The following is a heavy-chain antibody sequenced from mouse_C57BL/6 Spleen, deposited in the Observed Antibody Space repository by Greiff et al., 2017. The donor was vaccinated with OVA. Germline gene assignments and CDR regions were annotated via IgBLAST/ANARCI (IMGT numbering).Heavy chain of an antibody. CDR1: GYSITSGYD. D-gene: IGHD2-1*01. CDR3: AREGGNYYFDY. V-gene: IGHV3-1*01. Sequence: DVKLVESGPGMVKPSQSLSLTCTVTGYSITSGYDWHWIRHFPGNKLEWMGYISYSGSTNYNPSLKSRISITHDTSKNHFFLKLNSVTTEDTATYYCAREGGNYYFDYWGQGTTLTVSS. J-gene: IGHJ2*01. CDR2: ISYSGST.